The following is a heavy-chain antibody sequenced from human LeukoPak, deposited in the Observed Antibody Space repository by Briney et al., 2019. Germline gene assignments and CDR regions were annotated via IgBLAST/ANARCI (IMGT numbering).Heavy chain of an antibody. CDR2: ISSPSHTI. CDR3: ARHVVAVGFDY. D-gene: IGHD3-22*01. Sequence: GGSLRLSCAASGFTFSDYYMSWIRQAPGKGLECVSYISSPSHTIFYADSVKGRFSISRDNAKNSLYLQMNSLRAEDTAVYYCARHVVAVGFDYWGQGTLVTVSS. J-gene: IGHJ4*02. V-gene: IGHV3-11*04. CDR1: GFTFSDYY.